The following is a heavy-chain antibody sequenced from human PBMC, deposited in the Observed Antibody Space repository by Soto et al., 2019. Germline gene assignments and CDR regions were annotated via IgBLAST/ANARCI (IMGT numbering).Heavy chain of an antibody. Sequence: QVQLQQWGPGLLKPSETLSLTGALSGVSFSGFFWSWIRQPPGKGLEWIGEINHRGATNYNPSLKSRVTISIDTSTTQISFNLTSVTAADSAVYYCARRYSGSGWYDPWGLGTPVTISS. J-gene: IGHJ5*02. CDR2: INHRGAT. D-gene: IGHD3-9*01. CDR1: GVSFSGFF. CDR3: ARRYSGSGWYDP. V-gene: IGHV4-34*01.